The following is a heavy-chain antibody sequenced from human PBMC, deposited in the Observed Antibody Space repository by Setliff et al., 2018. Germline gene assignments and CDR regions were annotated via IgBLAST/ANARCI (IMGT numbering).Heavy chain of an antibody. D-gene: IGHD3-9*01. Sequence: GGSLRLSCAVSGFTFSNACVRWVRQAPGKGLEWVTLISYEGIDKYYADSVKGRFTVSRDNSKNTLYLQMNSLRAEDTAFYYCARGRHHDTLSGYIDFLGQGTLVTVSS. CDR2: ISYEGIDK. V-gene: IGHV3-30*04. J-gene: IGHJ4*02. CDR3: ARGRHHDTLSGYIDF. CDR1: GFTFSNAC.